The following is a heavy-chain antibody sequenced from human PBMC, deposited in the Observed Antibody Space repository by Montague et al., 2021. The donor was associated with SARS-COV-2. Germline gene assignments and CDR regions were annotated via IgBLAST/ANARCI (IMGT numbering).Heavy chain of an antibody. CDR3: ARTYHDILTGYYNRGAFDI. CDR1: GGSISSYY. J-gene: IGHJ3*02. D-gene: IGHD3-9*01. CDR2: IYYSGST. Sequence: SETLSLTCTVSGGSISSYYWSWIRQPPGKGLEWIGYIYYSGSTNYNPSLKSRVTISVDTSKNQFSLKLSSVTAADTAVYYCARTYHDILTGYYNRGAFDIWGQGTMVTVSS. V-gene: IGHV4-59*08.